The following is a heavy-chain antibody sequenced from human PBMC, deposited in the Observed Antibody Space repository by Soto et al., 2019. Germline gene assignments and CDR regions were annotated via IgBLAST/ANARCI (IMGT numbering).Heavy chain of an antibody. D-gene: IGHD3-3*01. CDR1: GDSISNNNC. V-gene: IGHV4-4*02. J-gene: IGHJ6*02. CDR3: ARRRITTFGVVITGYGMDV. CDR2: IYHTGTT. Sequence: SETLSLTCAVSGDSISNNNCWNWVRQPPGKGLEWIGEIYHTGTTNYNPSLKSRVTISVDKSKNQVSLKLSSVTAADTAVYYCARRRITTFGVVITGYGMDVWGQGTTVTV.